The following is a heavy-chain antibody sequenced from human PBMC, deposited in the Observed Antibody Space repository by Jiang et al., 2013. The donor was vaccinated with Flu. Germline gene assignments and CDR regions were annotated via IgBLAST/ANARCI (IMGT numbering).Heavy chain of an antibody. CDR3: ARDRYYDSSGNSPPWGDASDI. Sequence: YWSWIRQPPGKGLEWIGYIYYSGSTYYNPSLRSRVSISVDTSGNQFFLKLTSVTAADTAVYYCARDRYYDSSGNSPPWGDASDIWGQGTMVSVSS. D-gene: IGHD3-22*01. CDR1: Y. J-gene: IGHJ3*02. CDR2: IYYSGST. V-gene: IGHV4-30-4*01.